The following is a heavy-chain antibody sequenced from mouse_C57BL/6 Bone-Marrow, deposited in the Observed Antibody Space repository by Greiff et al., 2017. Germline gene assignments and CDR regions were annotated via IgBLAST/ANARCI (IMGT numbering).Heavy chain of an antibody. CDR1: GFTFSSYA. D-gene: IGHD3-2*02. Sequence: DVQLVESGGGLVKPGGSLKLSCAASGFTFSSYALSWVRQTPEKRLEWVATISDGGSYTNYPDNVKGRFTISSDNAKNNLYLQMSHLQSEDTAMYYCARDQAPPAMDYGGQGTSVTVSP. V-gene: IGHV5-4*01. CDR3: ARDQAPPAMDY. J-gene: IGHJ4*01. CDR2: ISDGGSYT.